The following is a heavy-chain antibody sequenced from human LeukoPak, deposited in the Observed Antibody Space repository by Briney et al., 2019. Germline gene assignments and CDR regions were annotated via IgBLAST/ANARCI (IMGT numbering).Heavy chain of an antibody. CDR2: ISSSGSTI. Sequence: GGSLRLSCAASGFTFSSYEMNWVRQAPGKGLEWVSYISSSGSTIYYADSVKGRFTISRDNAKNSLYLQMNSLRAEDTAVYYCARATRGVASNFDYWGQGTLVTVSS. D-gene: IGHD2-15*01. CDR1: GFTFSSYE. V-gene: IGHV3-48*03. CDR3: ARATRGVASNFDY. J-gene: IGHJ4*02.